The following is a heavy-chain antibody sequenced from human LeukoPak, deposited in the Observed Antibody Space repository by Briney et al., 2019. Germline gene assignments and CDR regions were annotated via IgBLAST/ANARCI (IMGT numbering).Heavy chain of an antibody. V-gene: IGHV1-8*01. CDR2: MNPNSGNT. D-gene: IGHD3-3*01. J-gene: IGHJ5*02. CDR1: GYTFTSYD. CDR3: AREGVTIFGMVRTQTTKSPHRFDP. Sequence: GASVKVSCKASGYTFTSYDINWVRQATGQGLEWMGWMNPNSGNTGYAQNFQGRVTMTRDMSTSTVYMELSSLRSEDTAVYYCAREGVTIFGMVRTQTTKSPHRFDPWSQGTLVTVSS.